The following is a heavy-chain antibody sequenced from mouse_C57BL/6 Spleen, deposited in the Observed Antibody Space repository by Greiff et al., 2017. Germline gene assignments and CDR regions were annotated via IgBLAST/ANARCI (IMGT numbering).Heavy chain of an antibody. V-gene: IGHV1-53*01. Sequence: QVQLQQPGTELVKPGASVKLSCKASGYTFTSYWMHWVKQRPGQGLEWIGNINPSKGGTNYNEKVKSKATLTVDKSSSKADMQLSGLTSEDSAVYYCARSDGYYDYYAMDYWGQGTSVTVSS. CDR3: ARSDGYYDYYAMDY. D-gene: IGHD2-3*01. CDR2: INPSKGGT. CDR1: GYTFTSYW. J-gene: IGHJ4*01.